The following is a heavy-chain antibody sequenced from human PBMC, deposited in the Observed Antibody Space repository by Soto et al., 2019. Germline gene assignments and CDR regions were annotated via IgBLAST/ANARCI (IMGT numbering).Heavy chain of an antibody. CDR3: ARAWGLYFDY. V-gene: IGHV4-59*01. Sequence: QVQLQESGPGLVKPSETLSLTCTVSGGSISSYYWSWIRQPPGKGLEWIGYIYYSGSTNYNPSLKSRVTISVATSKNQFSLKLSSVTAADTAVYYCARAWGLYFDYWGQGTLVTVSS. CDR2: IYYSGST. CDR1: GGSISSYY. D-gene: IGHD3-16*01. J-gene: IGHJ4*02.